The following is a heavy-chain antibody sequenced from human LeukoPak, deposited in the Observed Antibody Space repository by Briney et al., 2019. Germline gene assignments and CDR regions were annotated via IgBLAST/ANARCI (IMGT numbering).Heavy chain of an antibody. CDR3: CGSGWFAGPFGY. CDR1: GGSISKNGYY. D-gene: IGHD6-19*01. CDR2: MHYSGST. J-gene: IGHJ4*02. Sequence: PSETLSLTCSVSGGSISKNGYYWGWIRQSPETGLEWIGSMHYSGSTYYNPSLNSRVTISVDTSKNQFSLKLTSVTAADTAVYYCCGSGWFAGPFGYWGQGALVTVSS. V-gene: IGHV4-39*07.